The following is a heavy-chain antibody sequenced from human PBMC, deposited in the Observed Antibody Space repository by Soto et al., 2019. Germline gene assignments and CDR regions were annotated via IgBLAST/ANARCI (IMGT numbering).Heavy chain of an antibody. D-gene: IGHD2-2*01. CDR1: GFTFSNFA. J-gene: IGHJ6*03. Sequence: EVQVLESGGGSVQPGGSLRLSCAASGFTFSNFAMSWVRHAPGKGLEWVSEITGSTGTTYYADSVRGRFIISRDNSQNRLHLQMNRLRPEDTAVYYCAKDTSSSPYYMDVWGKGTTVTVSS. CDR2: ITGSTGTT. V-gene: IGHV3-23*01. CDR3: AKDTSSSPYYMDV.